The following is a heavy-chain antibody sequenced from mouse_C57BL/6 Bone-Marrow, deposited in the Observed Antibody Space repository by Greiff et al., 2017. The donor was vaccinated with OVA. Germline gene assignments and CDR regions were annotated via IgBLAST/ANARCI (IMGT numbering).Heavy chain of an antibody. CDR3: AREGYSHFDY. Sequence: QVQLQQPGAELVKPGASVKLSCKASGYTFTSYWMHWVKQRPGQGLEWIGMIHPNSGSTNYNEKFKSKATLTVDNSSSTAYMQLSSLTSEDSAVYYCAREGYSHFDYWGQGTTLTVSS. CDR1: GYTFTSYW. CDR2: IHPNSGST. V-gene: IGHV1-64*01. J-gene: IGHJ2*01. D-gene: IGHD1-1*01.